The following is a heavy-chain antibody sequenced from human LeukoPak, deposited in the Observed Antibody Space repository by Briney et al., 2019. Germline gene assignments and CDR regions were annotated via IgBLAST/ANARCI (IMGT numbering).Heavy chain of an antibody. CDR3: ASHSDTRRSGYNGVGY. V-gene: IGHV5-51*01. CDR2: IYPDDSDT. D-gene: IGHD5-24*01. CDR1: GYNFPKYW. J-gene: IGHJ4*02. Sequence: GESLKISRQGSGYNFPKYWIGWVRQMPGEGRGWVGIIYPDDSDTRYTPSFQGQVTISVDKSVSTAYIQWSSLKASDTAMYSCASHSDTRRSGYNGVGYWGQGTLVTVSS.